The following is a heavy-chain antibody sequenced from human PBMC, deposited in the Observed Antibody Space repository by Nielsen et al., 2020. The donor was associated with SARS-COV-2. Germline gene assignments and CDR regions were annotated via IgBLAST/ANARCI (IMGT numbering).Heavy chain of an antibody. V-gene: IGHV4-31*03. CDR1: GGSISSGGYY. D-gene: IGHD6-13*01. CDR3: ARQLVYSSSWYNYYYYMDV. CDR2: IYYSGST. J-gene: IGHJ6*03. Sequence: SETLSLTCTVSGGSISSGGYYWSWIRQHPGKGLEWIGYIYYSGSTYYNPSLKSRVTISVDTSKNQFSLKLSSVTAADTAVYYCARQLVYSSSWYNYYYYMDVWGKGTTVTVSS.